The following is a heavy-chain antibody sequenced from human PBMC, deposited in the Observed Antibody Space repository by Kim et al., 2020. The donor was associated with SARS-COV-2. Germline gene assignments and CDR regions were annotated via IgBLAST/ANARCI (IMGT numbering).Heavy chain of an antibody. V-gene: IGHV3-21*01. CDR3: ARKSSKSGLYNWNLRPFDY. Sequence: GGSLRLSCAASGFTFSSDNMSWVRQAPGKGLEWVSSISGTSSRIEYADSVKGRFTISRDNAQNSLFLQMNSLRAEDTALYYCARKSSKSGLYNWNLRPFDYWGQGAQVTVSS. J-gene: IGHJ4*02. CDR1: GFTFSSDN. D-gene: IGHD1-20*01. CDR2: ISGTSSRI.